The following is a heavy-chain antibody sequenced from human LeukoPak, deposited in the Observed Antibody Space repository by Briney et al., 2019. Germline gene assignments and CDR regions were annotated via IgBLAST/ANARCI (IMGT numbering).Heavy chain of an antibody. Sequence: PSQTLPLNCTVSGGSISNGGSYWSWIRQHPGKGLEWIGYIYYSGSTYYNPSLKSRVTISVDTSKNQFSLKLSSVTAADTAVYYCARAPSSSPTNYFDYWGQGTLVTVSS. V-gene: IGHV4-31*03. D-gene: IGHD6-6*01. CDR1: GGSISNGGSY. CDR3: ARAPSSSPTNYFDY. J-gene: IGHJ4*02. CDR2: IYYSGST.